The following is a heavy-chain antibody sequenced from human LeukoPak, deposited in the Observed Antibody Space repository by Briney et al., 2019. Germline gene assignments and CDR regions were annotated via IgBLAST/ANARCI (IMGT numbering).Heavy chain of an antibody. CDR1: GYTFTSYD. CDR2: MNPNSGNT. J-gene: IGHJ4*02. CDR3: ARSLAVAGPWVDY. D-gene: IGHD6-19*01. Sequence: ASVKVSCKASGYTFTSYDINWVRQATGQGLEWMGWMNPNSGNTGYAQKLQGRVTMTRNTSISTAYKELSSLRSEDTAVYYCARSLAVAGPWVDYWGQGTLVTVSS. V-gene: IGHV1-8*01.